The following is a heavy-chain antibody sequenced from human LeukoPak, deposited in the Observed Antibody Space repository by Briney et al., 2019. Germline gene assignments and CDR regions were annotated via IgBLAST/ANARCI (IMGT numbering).Heavy chain of an antibody. CDR2: ISYDESNK. V-gene: IGHV3-30*18. J-gene: IGHJ4*02. D-gene: IGHD1-1*01. Sequence: GRPLRLSCAASGFTFNSYGMHWVRQAPGKGLEWVAVISYDESNKYYADSVKGRFAISRDNSKKTLYLQMNSLRAEDTAVYYCAKDKGERGYFDYWGQGTPASVSS. CDR3: AKDKGERGYFDY. CDR1: GFTFNSYG.